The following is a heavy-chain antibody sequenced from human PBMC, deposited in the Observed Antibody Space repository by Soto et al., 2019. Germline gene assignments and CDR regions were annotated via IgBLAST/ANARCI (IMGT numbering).Heavy chain of an antibody. J-gene: IGHJ4*02. Sequence: ASVKVSCTASGYTFSDYYIHCVRQAPGQGLEWMGWINPNSGGTKYAPKFQGGVTMTRDTSITTAYMELSRLRSGDTAVYYCAREPATAKPEGVDFWGQGTLVTVSS. CDR1: GYTFSDYY. CDR3: AREPATAKPEGVDF. V-gene: IGHV1-2*02. CDR2: INPNSGGT. D-gene: IGHD1-1*01.